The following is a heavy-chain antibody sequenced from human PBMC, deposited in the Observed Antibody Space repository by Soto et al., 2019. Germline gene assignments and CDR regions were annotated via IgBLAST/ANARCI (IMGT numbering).Heavy chain of an antibody. CDR3: ATDQDTIFGVVRRAFDI. CDR2: IIPIFGTA. J-gene: IGHJ3*02. D-gene: IGHD3-3*01. V-gene: IGHV1-69*13. Sequence: ASVKVSCKASGGTFSSYAISWVRQAPGQGLEWMGGIIPIFGTANYAQKFQGRVTITADESTSTAYMELSSLRSEDTAVYYCATDQDTIFGVVRRAFDIWGQGTMVTVSS. CDR1: GGTFSSYA.